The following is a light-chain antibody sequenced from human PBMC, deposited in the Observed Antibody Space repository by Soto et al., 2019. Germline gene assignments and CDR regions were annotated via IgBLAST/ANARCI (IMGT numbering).Light chain of an antibody. CDR1: QGVGST. CDR3: QHYKTWPLA. V-gene: IGKV3-15*01. J-gene: IGKJ4*01. Sequence: EIVMTQSPATLSVSPGERVTLSCRASQGVGSTLAWYRQQPGQAPRLLIYDAYTRATGVPARFSGSGSGTEFTLTISSLQSEDFAVYYCQHYKTWPLAFGGGTKVDIK. CDR2: DAY.